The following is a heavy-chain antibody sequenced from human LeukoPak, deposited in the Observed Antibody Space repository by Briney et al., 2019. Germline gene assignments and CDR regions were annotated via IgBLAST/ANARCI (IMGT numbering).Heavy chain of an antibody. CDR3: ARLEHSSGWLVDAFDI. Sequence: ASVKASCXASGYTFTSYYMHWVRQAPGQGLEWMGIINPSGGSTSYAQKFQGRVTMTRDTSTSTVYMELSSLRSEDTAVYYCARLEHSSGWLVDAFDIWGQGTMVTVSS. V-gene: IGHV1-46*01. D-gene: IGHD6-19*01. CDR1: GYTFTSYY. J-gene: IGHJ3*02. CDR2: INPSGGST.